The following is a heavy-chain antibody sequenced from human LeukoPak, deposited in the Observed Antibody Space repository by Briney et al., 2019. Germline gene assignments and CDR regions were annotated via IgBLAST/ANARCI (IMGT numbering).Heavy chain of an antibody. J-gene: IGHJ4*02. CDR2: IYYSGST. CDR3: ARLTGCSSTSCYSVDY. D-gene: IGHD2-2*02. V-gene: IGHV4-39*01. Sequence: TSETLSLTCTVSGGSISSSSYYWGWIRQPPGKGLEWIGSIYYSGSTYYNPSLKSRVTISVDTSKNQFSLKLSSVTAADTAVYYGARLTGCSSTSCYSVDYWGQGTLVTVSS. CDR1: GGSISSSSYY.